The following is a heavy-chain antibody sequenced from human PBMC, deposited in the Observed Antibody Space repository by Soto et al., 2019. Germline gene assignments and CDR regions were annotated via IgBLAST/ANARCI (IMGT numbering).Heavy chain of an antibody. D-gene: IGHD6-19*01. CDR3: AKSSSGWYEGFDY. Sequence: EVQLLESGGGLVQPGGSLRLSCAASGFTFSSYAMSWVRQAPGKGLEWVSAISGSGGSTYYADSVKGRFTISSANSKNTLYLQMNSLRAEDTAVYYCAKSSSGWYEGFDYWGQGPLVTVSS. J-gene: IGHJ4*02. CDR1: GFTFSSYA. V-gene: IGHV3-23*01. CDR2: ISGSGGST.